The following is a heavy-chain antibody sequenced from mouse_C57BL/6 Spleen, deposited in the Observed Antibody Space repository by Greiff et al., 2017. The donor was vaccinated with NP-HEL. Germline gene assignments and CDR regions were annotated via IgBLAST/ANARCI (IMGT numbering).Heavy chain of an antibody. J-gene: IGHJ2*01. CDR3: ARQATTGVDY. CDR1: GFTFSSYT. V-gene: IGHV5-9*01. D-gene: IGHD1-1*01. Sequence: EVMLVESGGGLVKPGGSLKLSCAASGFTFSSYTMSWVRQTPEKRLEWVATISGGGGNTYYPDSVTGRFTISRDNAKNTLYLQMSSLRSEETALYYCARQATTGVDYWGQGTTLTVSS. CDR2: ISGGGGNT.